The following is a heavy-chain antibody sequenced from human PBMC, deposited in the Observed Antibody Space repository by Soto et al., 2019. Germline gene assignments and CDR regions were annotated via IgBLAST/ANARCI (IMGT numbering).Heavy chain of an antibody. CDR3: TKHKVDGRTYNGMDV. J-gene: IGHJ6*02. CDR2: AYYRSQWYY. D-gene: IGHD2-2*02. V-gene: IGHV6-1*01. CDR1: GDSVPSNSAA. Sequence: SQTLSLTCAISGDSVPSNSAAWNWIRQSPSRGLEWLGRAYYRSQWYYDSAVSVRSRITVIPDTSKNQFSLQLNSVTPEDTAVYYCTKHKVDGRTYNGMDVWGQGTTVTVSS.